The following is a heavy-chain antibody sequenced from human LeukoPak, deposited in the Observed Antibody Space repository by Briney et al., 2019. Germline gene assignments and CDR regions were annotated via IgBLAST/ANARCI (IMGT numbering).Heavy chain of an antibody. Sequence: GSLLLSCAASGFTFSSYDMHWVRQAKGKGLERVSAIGTAGDTYYPGSVKGRFTISRENAKNSLYLQMNSLRAGDTAVCYCARGASPYYYYYYYMDVWGKGTTVTVSS. J-gene: IGHJ6*03. CDR3: ARGASPYYYYYYYMDV. D-gene: IGHD1-26*01. V-gene: IGHV3-13*01. CDR2: IGTAGDT. CDR1: GFTFSSYD.